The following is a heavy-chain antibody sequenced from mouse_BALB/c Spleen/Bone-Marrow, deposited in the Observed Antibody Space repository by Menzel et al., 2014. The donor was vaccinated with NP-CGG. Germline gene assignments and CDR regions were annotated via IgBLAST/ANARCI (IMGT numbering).Heavy chain of an antibody. D-gene: IGHD2-14*01. V-gene: IGHV1S127*01. CDR3: TIYYRSFAY. CDR2: IDPSDSYT. J-gene: IGHJ3*01. Sequence: QVQLKESGAELVKPGASVKKSCKASGYTFTSYWMHWVKQRPGQGLEWIGVIDPSDSYTSYNQKSKGKATLTVDTSSSTAYMQLSSLTSEDSAVYYCTIYYRSFAYWGQGTLVTVSA. CDR1: GYTFTSYW.